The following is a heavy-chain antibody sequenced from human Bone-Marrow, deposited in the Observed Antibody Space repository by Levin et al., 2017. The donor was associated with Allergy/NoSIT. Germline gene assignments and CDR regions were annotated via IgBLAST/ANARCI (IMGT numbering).Heavy chain of an antibody. D-gene: IGHD3-16*01. J-gene: IGHJ5*02. CDR1: GLSISDIY. CDR2: IHSDGTT. V-gene: IGHV3-53*01. Sequence: QAGGSLRLSCAVSGLSISDIYMTWVRQAPGKGLEWVSIIHSDGTTQYAESVKGRFTISRDNSKNTVFLQMTSLRADDTAIYFCARARGGLYWFDPWGQGTQVTVSS. CDR3: ARARGGLYWFDP.